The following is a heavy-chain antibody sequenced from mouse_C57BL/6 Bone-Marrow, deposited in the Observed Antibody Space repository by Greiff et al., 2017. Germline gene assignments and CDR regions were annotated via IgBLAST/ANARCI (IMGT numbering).Heavy chain of an antibody. V-gene: IGHV1-50*01. D-gene: IGHD2-4*01. CDR2: IDPSDSYT. CDR1: GYTFTSYW. Sequence: QVQLQQSGAELVKPGASVKLSCKASGYTFTSYWMQWVKQRPGQGLEWIGEIDPSDSYTNYNQKFKGKATLTVDTSSSTAYMQLSSLTSEDSAVYYCARSDYDLDYWGQGTTLTVSS. CDR3: ARSDYDLDY. J-gene: IGHJ2*01.